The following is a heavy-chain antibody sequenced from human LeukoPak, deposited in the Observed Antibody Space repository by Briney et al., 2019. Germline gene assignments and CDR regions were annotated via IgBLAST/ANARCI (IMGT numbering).Heavy chain of an antibody. CDR1: GFTFSSYS. D-gene: IGHD3-9*01. J-gene: IGHJ6*02. CDR2: ISSSSSYI. Sequence: GGSLRLSCAASGFTFSSYSMNWVRQAPGKGLEWVSSISSSSSYIYYADSVKGRFTISRDNAKNSLYLQMNSLRAEDTAVYYCARDSSVLRYFDWLASSGMDVWGQGTTVTVSS. V-gene: IGHV3-21*01. CDR3: ARDSSVLRYFDWLASSGMDV.